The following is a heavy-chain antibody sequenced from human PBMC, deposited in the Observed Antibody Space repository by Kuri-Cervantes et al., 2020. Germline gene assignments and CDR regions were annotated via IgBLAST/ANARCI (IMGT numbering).Heavy chain of an antibody. D-gene: IGHD2-2*01. Sequence: GGSLRLSCAASGFTFSSYEMNWVRQAPGKGLEWVSAISGSGGSTYYAGSVKGRFTISRDNSKNTLYLQMNSLRAEDTAVYYCAKDRPTAPKSIVVVPAAPPTYYMDVWGKGTTVTVSS. CDR3: AKDRPTAPKSIVVVPAAPPTYYMDV. CDR2: ISGSGGST. J-gene: IGHJ6*03. CDR1: GFTFSSYE. V-gene: IGHV3-23*01.